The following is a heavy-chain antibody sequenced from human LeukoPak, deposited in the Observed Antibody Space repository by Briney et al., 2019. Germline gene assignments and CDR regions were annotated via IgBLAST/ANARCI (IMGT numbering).Heavy chain of an antibody. CDR3: AKALEMSTITFGLDF. D-gene: IGHD5-24*01. CDR1: GFSFSDYS. J-gene: IGHJ4*02. Sequence: GGSLRLSCAAAGFSFSDYSMNWVRQAPGKGLEWVSFISSSGGATYYADSVKGRVTMSRDNAKNTLYLQMNSLRADDTAVYYCAKALEMSTITFGLDFWGLGTLVTVSS. CDR2: ISSSGGAT. V-gene: IGHV3-21*04.